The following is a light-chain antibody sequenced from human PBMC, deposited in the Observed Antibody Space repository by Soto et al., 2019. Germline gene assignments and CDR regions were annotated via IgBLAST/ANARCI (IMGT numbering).Light chain of an antibody. V-gene: IGKV1-39*01. CDR1: QSISTY. Sequence: DIQMTQSPSYLSASVGDRVTITCRASQSISTYVNWYQQKPGKAPQLLIHAASSMQGGVPSRFSGSGSGTDFTLTISSLHPEDFATYYCQQSYRMPYVFGQATKLEIE. CDR3: QQSYRMPYV. CDR2: AAS. J-gene: IGKJ2*01.